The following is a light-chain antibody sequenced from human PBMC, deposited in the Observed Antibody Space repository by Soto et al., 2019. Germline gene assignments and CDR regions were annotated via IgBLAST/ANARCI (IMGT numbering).Light chain of an antibody. J-gene: IGLJ2*01. CDR3: NSYASTSTVV. CDR2: EVT. Sequence: QSALTQPASVSGSPGQSITISCTGTSSDVGGYGYVSWYQQHPGKAPKLMIYEVTNRPSGVSTRFSGSKSGNTASLTISGLQAEDEADYYCNSYASTSTVVFGGGTKLTVL. V-gene: IGLV2-14*01. CDR1: SSDVGGYGY.